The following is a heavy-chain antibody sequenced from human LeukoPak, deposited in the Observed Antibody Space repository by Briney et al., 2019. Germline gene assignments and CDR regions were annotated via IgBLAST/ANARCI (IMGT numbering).Heavy chain of an antibody. D-gene: IGHD2-2*01. CDR1: GFTFSSYS. CDR3: AKEGGYCSSTSCYYYYYYMDV. CDR2: ISSSSSTI. V-gene: IGHV3-48*04. J-gene: IGHJ6*03. Sequence: GGSLRLSCAASGFTFSSYSMNWVRQAPGKGLEWVSYISSSSSTIYYADSVKGRFTISRDNAKNSLYLQMNSLRAEDTAVYYCAKEGGYCSSTSCYYYYYYMDVWGKGTTVTVSS.